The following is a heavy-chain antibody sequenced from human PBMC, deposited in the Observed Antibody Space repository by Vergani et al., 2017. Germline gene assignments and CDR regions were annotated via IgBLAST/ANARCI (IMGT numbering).Heavy chain of an antibody. CDR3: ARDLLPKYDFWSGYSHAYYYYYGMDV. D-gene: IGHD3-3*01. CDR1: GFTFSSYL. V-gene: IGHV3-74*01. CDR2: INSDGSST. J-gene: IGHJ6*02. Sequence: EVKLVESGGGLVQPGGSLRLSCAASGFTFSSYLMHWVRQAPGKGLVWVSRINSDGSSTSYADSVKGRFTISRDNAKNTLYLQMNSLRAEDTAVYYCARDLLPKYDFWSGYSHAYYYYYGMDVWGQGTTVTVSS.